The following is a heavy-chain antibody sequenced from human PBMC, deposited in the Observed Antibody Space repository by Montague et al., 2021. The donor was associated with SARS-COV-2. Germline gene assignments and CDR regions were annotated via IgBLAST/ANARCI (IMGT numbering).Heavy chain of an antibody. Sequence: SETLSLTCSVSGGPISRSSYYWGWIRQPPGKGLEWVGNIYHAGSTYYNPSLKSRVTISVDTSKNQFSLKLNSLTAADTAVYYCTRVRQQLVRTYYLDYWGQGTLVTVSS. CDR2: IYHAGST. D-gene: IGHD6-13*01. J-gene: IGHJ4*02. CDR3: TRVRQQLVRTYYLDY. V-gene: IGHV4-39*07. CDR1: GGPISRSSYY.